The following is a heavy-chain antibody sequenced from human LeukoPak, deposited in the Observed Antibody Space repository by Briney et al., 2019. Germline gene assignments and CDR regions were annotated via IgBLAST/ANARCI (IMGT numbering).Heavy chain of an antibody. CDR1: GFIFSACA. D-gene: IGHD1-26*01. CDR3: LREFSGSLEY. CDR2: ITSTSSYR. V-gene: IGHV3-21*01. J-gene: IGHJ4*02. Sequence: PGGSLRLSCAASGFIFSACAMNWVRQAPEKGLEWVSSITSTSSYRYYADSVKGRFTISRDNAKSSLYLQMNSLGAEDTAVYYCLREFSGSLEYWGQGTLVTVSS.